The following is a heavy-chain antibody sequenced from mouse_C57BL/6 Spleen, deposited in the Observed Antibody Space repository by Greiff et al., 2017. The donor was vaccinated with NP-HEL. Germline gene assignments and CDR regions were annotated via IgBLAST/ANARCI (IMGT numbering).Heavy chain of an antibody. D-gene: IGHD1-1*01. CDR1: GYTFTSYW. V-gene: IGHV1-55*01. CDR3: ARWDYGSSYVWYFDV. Sequence: VQLQQPGAELVKPGASVKMSRKASGYTFTSYWITWVKQRPGQGLEWIGDIYPGSGSTNYNEKFKSKATLTVDTSSSTAYMQLSSLTSEDSAVYYCARWDYGSSYVWYFDVWGTGTTVTVSS. CDR2: IYPGSGST. J-gene: IGHJ1*03.